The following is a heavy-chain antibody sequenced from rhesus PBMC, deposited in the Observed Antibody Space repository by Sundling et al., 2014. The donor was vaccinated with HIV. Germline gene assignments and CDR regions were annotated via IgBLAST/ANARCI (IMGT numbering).Heavy chain of an antibody. CDR2: INSGGGST. CDR3: AKERGYEDDYGYYYTLYGLDS. Sequence: EVQLVETGGGLVQPGGSLKLSCAASGFTFSSYGMSWVRQAPGKGLEWVSAINSGGGSTYYADSVKGRFTISRDNSKNTLSLQMNSLRAEDTAVYFCAKERGYEDDYGYYYTLYGLDSWGQGVVVTVSS. CDR1: GFTFSSYG. D-gene: IGHD3-9*01. J-gene: IGHJ6*01. V-gene: IGHV3S42*01.